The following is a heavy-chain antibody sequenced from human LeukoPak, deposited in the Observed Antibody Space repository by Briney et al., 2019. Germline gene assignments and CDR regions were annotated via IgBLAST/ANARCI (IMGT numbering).Heavy chain of an antibody. CDR3: ARLTVRGVRNWFDP. J-gene: IGHJ5*02. Sequence: PGGSLRLSCTASGFSFSSYSMNWVRQAPGKGLEWVSSITSGSSYIYYADSVRGRFTISRDNAKNSVYLQMNSLRVEDTAIYYCARLTVRGVRNWFDPWGQGTLVTVSS. V-gene: IGHV3-21*06. CDR2: ITSGSSYI. CDR1: GFSFSSYS. D-gene: IGHD3-10*01.